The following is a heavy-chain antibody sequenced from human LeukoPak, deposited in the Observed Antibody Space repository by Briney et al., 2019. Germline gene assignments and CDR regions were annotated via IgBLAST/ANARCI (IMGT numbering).Heavy chain of an antibody. J-gene: IGHJ4*02. CDR3: ARYYYDSSGYYPLDY. CDR1: GYTFTGYY. Sequence: ASVKVSCKASGYTFTGYYMHWVRQAPRQGLEWMGWINPNSGGTNYAQKFQGRVTMTRDTSISTAYMELSRLRSDDTAVYYCARYYYDSSGYYPLDYWGQGTLVTVSS. D-gene: IGHD3-22*01. V-gene: IGHV1-2*02. CDR2: INPNSGGT.